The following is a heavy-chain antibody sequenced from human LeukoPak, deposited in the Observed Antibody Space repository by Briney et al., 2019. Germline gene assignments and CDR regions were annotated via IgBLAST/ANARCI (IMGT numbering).Heavy chain of an antibody. CDR1: GGSINSRF. CDR2: IYEGIP. CDR3: ASEDTADYKGRFDH. V-gene: IGHV4-4*08. D-gene: IGHD4-11*01. J-gene: IGHJ4*02. Sequence: SETLSLTCSGSGGSINSRFWAWIRQPPGKGLEWIGYIYEGIPTYNPSLKSRVTISADTSNSQYSLKLNSVTAADTAAYYCASEDTADYKGRFDHWGQGTLVTVSS.